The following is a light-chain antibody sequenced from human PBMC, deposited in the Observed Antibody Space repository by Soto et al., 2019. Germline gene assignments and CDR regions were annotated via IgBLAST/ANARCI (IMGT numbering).Light chain of an antibody. CDR3: QQLNSYPLT. CDR1: HGISSY. CDR2: AAS. Sequence: DIQLTQPPSFLSASVGDRVTITCRASHGISSYLAWYQQKPGKAPKLLIYAASTLQSGLTSRFSGSGSGTEFTLTISRLQPADFATYYCQQLNSYPLTFGGGTKVEIK. V-gene: IGKV1-9*01. J-gene: IGKJ4*01.